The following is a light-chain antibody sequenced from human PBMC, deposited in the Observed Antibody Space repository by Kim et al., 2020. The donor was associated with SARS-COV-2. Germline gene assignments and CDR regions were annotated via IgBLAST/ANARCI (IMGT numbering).Light chain of an antibody. CDR2: GAS. CDR1: QSVSRTY. V-gene: IGKV3-20*01. J-gene: IGKJ2*01. CDR3: QQYGSPYT. Sequence: SLSPGERATLSCRASQSVSRTYCAWYQQKPGQAPRLLIYGASSRATGIPDRFSGSGSVTDFTLTISRLEPEDFAVYYCQQYGSPYTFGQGTKLEI.